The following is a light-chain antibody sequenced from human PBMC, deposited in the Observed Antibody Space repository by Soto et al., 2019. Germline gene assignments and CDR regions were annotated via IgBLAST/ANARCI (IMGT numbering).Light chain of an antibody. Sequence: EIVMTQSPATLSVSPGERVTLSCRARQSVGSSLAWYQQTPGQAPRVVIYDASTRATVIPARFSGSGSGTEFTLTISSLQSEDFAVYYCQQYGYSPITFGQGTRLEIK. CDR3: QQYGYSPIT. CDR2: DAS. V-gene: IGKV3-15*01. J-gene: IGKJ5*01. CDR1: QSVGSS.